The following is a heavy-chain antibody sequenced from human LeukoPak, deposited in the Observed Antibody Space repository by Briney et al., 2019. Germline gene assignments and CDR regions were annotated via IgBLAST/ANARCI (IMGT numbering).Heavy chain of an antibody. J-gene: IGHJ3*02. CDR3: ARGPYYDIIGAFDI. Sequence: SAKVSCKASGGTFSSYAISWVRQAPGHGLEWMGGIIPIFATANYAQKFQGRVTITADESTSTAFMELSSLRSEDTAVYYCARGPYYDIIGAFDIWGQGTMVTVSS. CDR2: IIPIFATA. D-gene: IGHD3-9*01. CDR1: GGTFSSYA. V-gene: IGHV1-69*13.